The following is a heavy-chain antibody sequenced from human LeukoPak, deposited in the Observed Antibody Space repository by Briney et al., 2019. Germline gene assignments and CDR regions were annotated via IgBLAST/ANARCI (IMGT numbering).Heavy chain of an antibody. CDR3: ARGPLEGISLSLY. CDR2: INPNSGGT. V-gene: IGHV1-2*02. Sequence: ASVKVSCKASGYTFAGYYMHWVRQAPGQGLEWMGWINPNSGGTNYAQKFQGRVTMTRDTSISTAYMELSRLRSDDTAVYYCARGPLEGISLSLYWGQGTLVTVSS. CDR1: GYTFAGYY. D-gene: IGHD6-13*01. J-gene: IGHJ4*02.